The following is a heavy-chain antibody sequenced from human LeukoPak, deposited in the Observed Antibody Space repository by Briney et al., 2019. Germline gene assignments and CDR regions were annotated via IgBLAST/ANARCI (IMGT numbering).Heavy chain of an antibody. V-gene: IGHV3-74*03. CDR2: ISPDGSTT. Sequence: PGGSLRLSCAASGFTFSRYWMHWVRQAPGKGLMWVSRISPDGSTTLYADSVKGRFTISRDDAKNTLYLQMNSLGAEDTAVYYCARLYSSSWYWFDPWGQGTLVTVSS. J-gene: IGHJ5*02. CDR1: GFTFSRYW. CDR3: ARLYSSSWYWFDP. D-gene: IGHD6-13*01.